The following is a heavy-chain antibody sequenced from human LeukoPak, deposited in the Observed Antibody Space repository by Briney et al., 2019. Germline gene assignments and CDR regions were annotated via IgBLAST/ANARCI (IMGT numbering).Heavy chain of an antibody. V-gene: IGHV1-69*01. D-gene: IGHD6-13*01. J-gene: IGHJ4*02. Sequence: SVKVSCKASGGNFRNYGFHWVRQAPGQGLEWMGGMLPIFGTANYAQKFQGRVTITADESSNTASLDLSSLTSEDTAVYYCATDPNPYSSTSGYFDFWGQGTLVTVSS. CDR2: MLPIFGTA. CDR3: ATDPNPYSSTSGYFDF. CDR1: GGNFRNYG.